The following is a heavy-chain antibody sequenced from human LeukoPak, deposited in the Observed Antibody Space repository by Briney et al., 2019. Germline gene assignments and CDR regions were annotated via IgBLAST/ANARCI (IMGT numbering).Heavy chain of an antibody. D-gene: IGHD6-6*01. V-gene: IGHV3-48*01. Sequence: GGSLRLSCAASGFTLSSYSMNWVRQAAGEGREWVSYISSTSSAIYYADSVNGRFTISTNNANNTLYLQMSSLRAEYTAVYYCVRGESSSSFDWGQGTLVTVSS. CDR2: ISSTSSAI. J-gene: IGHJ4*02. CDR1: GFTLSSYS. CDR3: VRGESSSSFD.